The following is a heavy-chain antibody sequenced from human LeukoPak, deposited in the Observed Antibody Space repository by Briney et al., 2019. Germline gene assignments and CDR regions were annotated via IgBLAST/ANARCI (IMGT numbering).Heavy chain of an antibody. Sequence: GGSQRLSCAASGFTFSSYAMSWVRQAPGKGLEWVSAISGSGGTTYYADSVKGRFTISRDNSKNTLYLQINSLKTEDTAVYFCAKEGRWLDSWGQGTLVTVSS. V-gene: IGHV3-23*01. CDR1: GFTFSSYA. CDR3: AKEGRWLDS. D-gene: IGHD4-23*01. J-gene: IGHJ4*02. CDR2: ISGSGGTT.